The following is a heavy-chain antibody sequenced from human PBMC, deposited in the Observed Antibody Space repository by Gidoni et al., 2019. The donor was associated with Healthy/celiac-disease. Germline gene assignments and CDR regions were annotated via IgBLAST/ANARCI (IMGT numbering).Heavy chain of an antibody. D-gene: IGHD6-6*01. CDR1: GCTFADYA. CDR3: AKEPNRAYSSSRARGYYFDY. CDR2: ISWNSGSI. J-gene: IGHJ4*02. Sequence: EVQLVESGGGLVQPGRSLRLSCAASGCTFADYAMHWVRQAPGKGLEWVSGISWNSGSIGYADSVKGRFTISRDNAKNSLYLQMNSLRAEDTALYYCAKEPNRAYSSSRARGYYFDYWGQGTLVTVSS. V-gene: IGHV3-9*01.